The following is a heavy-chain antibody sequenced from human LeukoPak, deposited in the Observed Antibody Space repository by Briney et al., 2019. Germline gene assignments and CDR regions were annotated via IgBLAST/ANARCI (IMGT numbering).Heavy chain of an antibody. D-gene: IGHD3-10*01. J-gene: IGHJ6*04. V-gene: IGHV4-34*01. CDR2: INHSGST. Sequence: PSETLSLTCAVYGGSFSGYYWSWIRQPPGKGLEWMGEINHSGSTNYNPSLKSRVTISVDTSKNQFSLKLSSVTAADTAVYYCARSNVLLRFGANYYYGMDVWGKGTTVTVSS. CDR3: ARSNVLLRFGANYYYGMDV. CDR1: GGSFSGYY.